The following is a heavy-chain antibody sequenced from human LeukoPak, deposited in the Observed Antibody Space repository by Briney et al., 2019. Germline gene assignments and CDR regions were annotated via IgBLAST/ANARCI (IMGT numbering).Heavy chain of an antibody. D-gene: IGHD3-10*01. Sequence: GASVKVSCKASGYTFTGYYMHWVRQAPGQGLEWMGWINPNSGGTNYAQKFQGRVTMTRDTSISTAHMELSSLRSDDTAVYYCATNLEGIYGSGSYGMDVWGKGTTVTISS. CDR3: ATNLEGIYGSGSYGMDV. V-gene: IGHV1-2*02. J-gene: IGHJ6*03. CDR1: GYTFTGYY. CDR2: INPNSGGT.